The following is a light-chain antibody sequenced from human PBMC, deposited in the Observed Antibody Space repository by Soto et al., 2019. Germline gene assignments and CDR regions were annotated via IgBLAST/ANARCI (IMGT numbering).Light chain of an antibody. CDR2: GAS. V-gene: IGKV3-15*01. Sequence: EIVMTQSPATLSVSPGERVTLSCRASRSVSGNLAWYQQKPGQAPRLLIYGASTRATGIPARFSGSGSGTEFTLTISSLQSEDFAVYYCQQYKNWLFTFGGGTRVEIK. CDR3: QQYKNWLFT. CDR1: RSVSGN. J-gene: IGKJ4*01.